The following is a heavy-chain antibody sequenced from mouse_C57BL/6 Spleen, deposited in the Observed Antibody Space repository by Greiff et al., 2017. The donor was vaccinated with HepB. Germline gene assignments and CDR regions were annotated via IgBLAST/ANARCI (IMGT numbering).Heavy chain of an antibody. CDR2: INPNNGGT. V-gene: IGHV1-26*01. J-gene: IGHJ2*01. Sequence: VQLQQSGPELVKPGASVKISCKASGYTFTDYYMNWVKQSHGKSLEWIGDINPNNGGTSYNQKFKGKATLTVDKSSSTAYMELRSLTSEDSAVYYCARFYYHGSGGYFDYWGQGTTLTVSS. D-gene: IGHD1-1*01. CDR1: GYTFTDYY. CDR3: ARFYYHGSGGYFDY.